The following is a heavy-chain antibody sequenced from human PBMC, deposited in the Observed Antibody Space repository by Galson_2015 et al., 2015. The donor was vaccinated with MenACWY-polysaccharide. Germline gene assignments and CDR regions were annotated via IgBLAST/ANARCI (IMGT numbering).Heavy chain of an antibody. D-gene: IGHD3-10*01. V-gene: IGHV4-39*07. J-gene: IGHJ5*02. CDR2: IYDSGTT. CDR3: ARDSHYYGSGSFGWFDP. CDR1: GGSISRTSHY. Sequence: ETLSLTCTVSGGSISRTSHYWGWVRQPPGKGLEWIGSIYDSGTTYYKPSLKGRVTISIDTSKNQFSLNVTSVTAADTAVYFCARDSHYYGSGSFGWFDPWGQGILVPVSS.